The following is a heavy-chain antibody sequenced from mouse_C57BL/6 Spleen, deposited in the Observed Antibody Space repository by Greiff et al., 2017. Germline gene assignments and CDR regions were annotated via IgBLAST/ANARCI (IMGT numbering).Heavy chain of an antibody. V-gene: IGHV1-55*01. Sequence: VQLQQPGAELVKPGASVKMSCKASGYTFTSYWITWVKQRPGQGLEWIGDIYPGSGSTNYNEKFKSKATLTVDTSSSTAYMQLSSLTSEDSAVYYCARETAQAPAEYFDVWGTGTTVTVSS. D-gene: IGHD3-2*02. CDR1: GYTFTSYW. CDR3: ARETAQAPAEYFDV. J-gene: IGHJ1*03. CDR2: IYPGSGST.